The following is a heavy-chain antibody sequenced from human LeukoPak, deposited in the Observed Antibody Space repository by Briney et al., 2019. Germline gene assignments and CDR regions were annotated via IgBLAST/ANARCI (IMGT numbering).Heavy chain of an antibody. Sequence: GRSLRLSCAASGFTFSSYGMHWVRQAPGKGLEWVAVISYDGSNKYYADSVKGRFTISRDDSKNTLYLQMNSLRAEDTAVYYCAKDVISGSYYYYGMDVWGQGTTVAVSS. V-gene: IGHV3-30*18. CDR3: AKDVISGSYYYYGMDV. J-gene: IGHJ6*02. D-gene: IGHD1-26*01. CDR1: GFTFSSYG. CDR2: ISYDGSNK.